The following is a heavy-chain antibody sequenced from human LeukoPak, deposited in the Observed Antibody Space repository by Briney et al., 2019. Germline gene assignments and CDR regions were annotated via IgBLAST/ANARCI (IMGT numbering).Heavy chain of an antibody. CDR2: ISGSGGST. CDR3: AKGSYCSSTSCYAGAFDI. D-gene: IGHD2-2*01. V-gene: IGHV3-23*01. Sequence: GGSLRLSCAASGFTFSSYAMSWVRQAPGKGLEWVSAISGSGGSTYYADSVKGRFTISRDNSKNTLYLQMNSLRAEDTAVYYCAKGSYCSSTSCYAGAFDIWGQGTMVTVSS. CDR1: GFTFSSYA. J-gene: IGHJ3*02.